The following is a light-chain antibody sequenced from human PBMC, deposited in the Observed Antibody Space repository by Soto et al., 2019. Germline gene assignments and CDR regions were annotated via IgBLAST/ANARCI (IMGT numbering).Light chain of an antibody. J-gene: IGLJ1*01. CDR2: EVS. Sequence: QSVLTQPASVSGSPGQSIIISCTGTSSDVGSYNLVSWYQQHPGKAPKLMIYEVSKRPSGVSNRFSGSKSGNTASLTISGLQAEDEADYYCCSYAGSSTFYVFGTGTRSPS. CDR1: SSDVGSYNL. V-gene: IGLV2-23*02. CDR3: CSYAGSSTFYV.